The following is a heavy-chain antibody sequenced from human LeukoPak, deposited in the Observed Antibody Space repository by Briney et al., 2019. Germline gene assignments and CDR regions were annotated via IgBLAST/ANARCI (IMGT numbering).Heavy chain of an antibody. CDR1: GGSFSGYY. D-gene: IGHD2-21*02. Sequence: SETLSLTCAVYGGSFSGYYWSWIRQPPGKGLEWIGEINHSGSTNYNPSLKSRVTISVDTSKNQFSLKLSSVTAADTAVYYCARDAVTGYFGYWGQGTLVTVSS. CDR2: INHSGST. J-gene: IGHJ4*02. CDR3: ARDAVTGYFGY. V-gene: IGHV4-34*01.